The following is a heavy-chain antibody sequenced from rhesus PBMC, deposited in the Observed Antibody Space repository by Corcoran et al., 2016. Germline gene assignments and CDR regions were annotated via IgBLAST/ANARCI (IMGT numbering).Heavy chain of an antibody. D-gene: IGHD5-24*01. V-gene: IGHV4-169*01. J-gene: IGHJ4*01. CDR2: IYGSGSST. Sequence: QLQLQESGPGLVKPSETLSVTCAVSGGSISSSYWSCIRQAPGKGLEWFGYIYGSGSSTNYNPSLKSRVTLSVDTYKNQLSLKLSSVTTADTAVYYCARRRLDIDYWGQGVLVTVSS. CDR3: ARRRLDIDY. CDR1: GGSISSSY.